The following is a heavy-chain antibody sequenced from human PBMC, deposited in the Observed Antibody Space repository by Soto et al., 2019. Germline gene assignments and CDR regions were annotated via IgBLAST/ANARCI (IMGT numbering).Heavy chain of an antibody. CDR1: GYTFTSYG. Sequence: GASVKVSCKASGYTFTSYGISWVRQAPGQGLEWMGWISAYNGNTNYAQKLQGRVTMTTDTSTSTAYMELRSLRSDDTAVYYCARDRRFLEWLLISDYWCQGTLVTVSS. J-gene: IGHJ4*02. CDR3: ARDRRFLEWLLISDY. D-gene: IGHD3-3*01. CDR2: ISAYNGNT. V-gene: IGHV1-18*01.